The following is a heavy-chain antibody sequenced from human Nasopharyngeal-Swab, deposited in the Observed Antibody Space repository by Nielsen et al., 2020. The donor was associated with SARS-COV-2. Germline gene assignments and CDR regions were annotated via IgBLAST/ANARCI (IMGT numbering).Heavy chain of an antibody. D-gene: IGHD3-22*01. Sequence: GSLRLSCAASGFTFSTSWMNWVRQAPGKGLEWASYISGSGSTIYYADSVKGRFTISRDNAKNSLYLQMNSLRAEDTAVYYCARGDDSSGFSITLDYWGQGTLVTVSS. CDR2: ISGSGSTI. CDR1: GFTFSTSW. CDR3: ARGDDSSGFSITLDY. V-gene: IGHV3-48*04. J-gene: IGHJ4*02.